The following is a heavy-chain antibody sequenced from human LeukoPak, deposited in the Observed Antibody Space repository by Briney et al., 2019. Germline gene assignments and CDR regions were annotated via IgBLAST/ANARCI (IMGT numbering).Heavy chain of an antibody. D-gene: IGHD6-19*01. CDR2: IIPIFGTA. V-gene: IGHV1-69*01. J-gene: IGHJ3*02. Sequence: ASVKVSCKASGGTFSSYAISWVRQAPGQGLEWMGGIIPIFGTANYAQKFQGRVTITADESTSTAYMELSSLRSEDTAVYYCTSGLVSADAFDIWGQGTMVTVSS. CDR1: GGTFSSYA. CDR3: TSGLVSADAFDI.